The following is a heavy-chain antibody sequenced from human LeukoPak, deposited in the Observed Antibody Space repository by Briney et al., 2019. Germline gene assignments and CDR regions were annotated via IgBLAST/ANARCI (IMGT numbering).Heavy chain of an antibody. Sequence: QAGGSLRLSCAASGFTFSSYAMSWVRQAPGKGLEWVSAISGSGGSTYYADSVKGRFTISRDNSKNTLYLQMNSLRAEDTAVYYCAKDQGIQLWFFSYRYFDLWGRGTLVTVSS. CDR3: AKDQGIQLWFFSYRYFDL. V-gene: IGHV3-23*01. J-gene: IGHJ2*01. CDR2: ISGSGGST. D-gene: IGHD5-18*01. CDR1: GFTFSSYA.